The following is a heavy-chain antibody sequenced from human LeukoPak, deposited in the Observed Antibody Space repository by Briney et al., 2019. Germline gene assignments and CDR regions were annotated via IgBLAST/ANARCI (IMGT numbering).Heavy chain of an antibody. CDR1: GFTFSRYW. D-gene: IGHD4-17*01. V-gene: IGHV3-74*01. CDR2: VNGDGSST. CDR3: ARDQLGDGDYLFDS. Sequence: GGSLGLSCAASGFTFSRYWMHWVRQAPGKGLVWVSRVNGDGSSTTYADSVKGRFTISRDNAKNTLYLQMNSLRAEDTAVYYCARDQLGDGDYLFDSWGQGILVTVSS. J-gene: IGHJ4*02.